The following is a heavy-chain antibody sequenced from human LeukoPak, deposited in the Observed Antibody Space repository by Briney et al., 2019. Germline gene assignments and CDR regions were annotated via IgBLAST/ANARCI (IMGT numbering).Heavy chain of an antibody. CDR2: INPNSGGT. CDR3: AREGRGYSYGSRFDY. D-gene: IGHD5-18*01. V-gene: IGHV1-2*02. CDR1: GYTFTGYY. J-gene: IGHJ4*02. Sequence: GASVKVSCKASGYTFTGYYMHWVRQAPGQGLEWMGWINPNSGGTNYAQKFQGRVTMTRDTSISTAYMELSRLRSDDTAVYYCAREGRGYSYGSRFDYWGQGTLVTVSS.